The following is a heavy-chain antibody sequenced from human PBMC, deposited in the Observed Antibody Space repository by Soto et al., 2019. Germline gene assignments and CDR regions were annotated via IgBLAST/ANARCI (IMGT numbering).Heavy chain of an antibody. D-gene: IGHD3-3*01. CDR1: GYTFTSYG. J-gene: IGHJ6*02. CDR2: ISAYNGNT. CDR3: ARDVGGALRDFWSGYYPPWYYYYGMDV. Sequence: GASVKVSCKASGYTFTSYGISWVRQAPGQGLEWMGWISAYNGNTNYAQKLQGRVTMTTDTSTSTAYMELRSLRSDDTAVYYCARDVGGALRDFWSGYYPPWYYYYGMDVWGQGTTVTVSS. V-gene: IGHV1-18*01.